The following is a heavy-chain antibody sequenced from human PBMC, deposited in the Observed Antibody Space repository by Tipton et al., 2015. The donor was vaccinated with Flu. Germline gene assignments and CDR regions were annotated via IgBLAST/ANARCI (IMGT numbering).Heavy chain of an antibody. CDR1: GVIFSSYW. CDR2: IKEDGSQQ. Sequence: SLRLSCAASGVIFSSYWISWVRQAPGKGLEWVANIKEDGSQQSSVDSVRGRFTISRDNAKNSLYLQMNSLIADDTAVYFCARGTRHFDSTGYFDSWGQGTLVTLPS. J-gene: IGHJ4*02. D-gene: IGHD3-22*01. V-gene: IGHV3-7*01. CDR3: ARGTRHFDSTGYFDS.